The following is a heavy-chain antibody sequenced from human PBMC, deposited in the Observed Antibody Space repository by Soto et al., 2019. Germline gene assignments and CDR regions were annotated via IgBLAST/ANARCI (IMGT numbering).Heavy chain of an antibody. Sequence: SETLSLTCTVSGGSISSYYWSWIRQPPGKGLEWIGYIYYSGSTNYNPSLKSRITMSVDKSKNQFSLSLSSVTAADTAVYYCAKADLAGGFDYWGQETLVTVSS. CDR3: AKADLAGGFDY. J-gene: IGHJ4*02. D-gene: IGHD3-16*01. CDR1: GGSISSYY. V-gene: IGHV4-59*12. CDR2: IYYSGST.